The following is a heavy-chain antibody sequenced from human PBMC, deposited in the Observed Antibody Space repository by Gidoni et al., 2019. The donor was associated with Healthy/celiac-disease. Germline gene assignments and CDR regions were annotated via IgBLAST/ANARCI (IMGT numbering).Heavy chain of an antibody. CDR2: IIPIFGTA. D-gene: IGHD5-12*01. CDR1: VVTFSSYA. J-gene: IGHJ4*02. CDR3: ELYSSGYERYYFDY. V-gene: IGHV1-69*06. Sequence: QFQLVQSGAEVKKPGSSVKVSCKASVVTFSSYAISWVRQAPGQGLEWMGGIIPIFGTANYAQKFQGRVTITADKSTSTAYMELSSLRSEETAVYYCELYSSGYERYYFDYWGQGTLVTVSS.